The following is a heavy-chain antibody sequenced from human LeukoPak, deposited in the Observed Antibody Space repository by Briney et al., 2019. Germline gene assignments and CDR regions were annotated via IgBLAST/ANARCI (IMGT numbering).Heavy chain of an antibody. CDR1: GFTFSNYD. Sequence: PGGTLRLSCAASGFTFSNYDMSWVRQAPGKGLEWVSAISGSGGSTYNADSVKGRFTISRDNSKDTLYLQMNSLRPEDTAVYYCVKDWGAYFASGSSYSDYWGQGTLVTVSS. D-gene: IGHD3-10*01. V-gene: IGHV3-23*01. CDR2: ISGSGGST. J-gene: IGHJ4*02. CDR3: VKDWGAYFASGSSYSDY.